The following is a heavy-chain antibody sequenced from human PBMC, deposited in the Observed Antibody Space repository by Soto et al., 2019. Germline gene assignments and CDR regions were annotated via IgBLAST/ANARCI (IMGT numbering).Heavy chain of an antibody. Sequence: EVQLVESGGGLVKPGGSLRLSCAASGFTFSSYNMNWVRQAPGKGLEWVSSISSSSSYIYYADSVKGRFTITRDNARHSLYLKMNGLRAEDTAVYYCARVVDYYEPHYYYGMDVWGQGTTVTVSS. CDR3: ARVVDYYEPHYYYGMDV. CDR1: GFTFSSYN. J-gene: IGHJ6*02. V-gene: IGHV3-21*01. D-gene: IGHD3-22*01. CDR2: ISSSSSYI.